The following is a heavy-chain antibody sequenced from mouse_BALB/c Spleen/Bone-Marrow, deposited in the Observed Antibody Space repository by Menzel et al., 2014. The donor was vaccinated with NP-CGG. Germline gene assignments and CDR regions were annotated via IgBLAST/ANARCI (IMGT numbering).Heavy chain of an antibody. CDR1: GYSFTDYN. CDR2: IDPYIDGA. Sequence: QAAPELVKPGASVTVSCNASGYSFTDYNIYWVKQSHGKSLAWIGPIDPYIDGASYNQKFRGKATLTVDNSYSTAFMHLNSLTSKDSAIYYCARPLCYDCGLAYWGQGPQVTVSP. D-gene: IGHD2-4*01. CDR3: ARPLCYDCGLAY. V-gene: IGHV1S135*01. J-gene: IGHJ3*01.